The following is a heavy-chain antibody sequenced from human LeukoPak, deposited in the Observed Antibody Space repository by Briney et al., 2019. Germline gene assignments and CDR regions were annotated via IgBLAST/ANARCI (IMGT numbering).Heavy chain of an antibody. CDR2: ISWNSGSI. D-gene: IGHD3-22*01. J-gene: IGHJ4*02. V-gene: IGHV3-9*01. Sequence: GGSLRLSCAASGFTFDDYAMHWVRQAPGKGLEWVSGISWNSGSIGYADSVKGRFTISRDNAKNSLYLQMNSLRAEDTALYYCVNGADSSGRRDFDYWGQGTLVTVSS. CDR3: VNGADSSGRRDFDY. CDR1: GFTFDDYA.